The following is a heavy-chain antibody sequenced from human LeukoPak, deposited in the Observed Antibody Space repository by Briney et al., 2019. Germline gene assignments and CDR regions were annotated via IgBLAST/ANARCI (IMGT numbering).Heavy chain of an antibody. J-gene: IGHJ6*02. CDR3: AKDGYSGYDYFDYGMDV. CDR1: GFTFSCYA. CDR2: ISGSGGST. Sequence: GGSLRLSCAASGFTFSCYAMSWVRQAPGKGLEWVSAISGSGGSTYYADSVKGRFTISRDNSKNTLYLQMNSLRAEDTAVYYCAKDGYSGYDYFDYGMDVWGQGTTVTVSS. V-gene: IGHV3-23*01. D-gene: IGHD5-12*01.